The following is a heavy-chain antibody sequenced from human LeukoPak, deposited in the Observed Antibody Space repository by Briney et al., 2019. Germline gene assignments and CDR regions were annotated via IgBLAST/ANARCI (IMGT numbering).Heavy chain of an antibody. CDR1: GGTFSSYA. J-gene: IGHJ4*02. V-gene: IGHV1-69*11. D-gene: IGHD2-21*02. Sequence: SVKVSCKASGGTFSSYAISWVRQAPGQGLEWMGRIIPILGTANYAQKVQGRVTISTDESTSTAYMELSSLRSEDTAVYYCARAPTAYCGGDSYFHYWGQGTLVTVSS. CDR3: ARAPTAYCGGDSYFHY. CDR2: IIPILGTA.